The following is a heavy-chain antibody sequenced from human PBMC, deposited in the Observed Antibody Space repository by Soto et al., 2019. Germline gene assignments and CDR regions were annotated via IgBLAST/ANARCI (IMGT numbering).Heavy chain of an antibody. V-gene: IGHV4-59*02. CDR3: VRQVGATGSYSYAV. Sequence: SETLSLTCSVTGASVINDYWNWIRPPPGKGLEWIGFVYDSGSTSYNSSLKSRLTISVDTSKNQFSLKLSSVTAADTAVYYCVRQVGATGSYSYAVWGQGTMVTVSS. CDR2: VYDSGST. J-gene: IGHJ3*01. D-gene: IGHD1-26*01. CDR1: GASVINDY.